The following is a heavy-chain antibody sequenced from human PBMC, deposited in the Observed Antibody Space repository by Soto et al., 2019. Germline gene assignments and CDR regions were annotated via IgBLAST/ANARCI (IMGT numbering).Heavy chain of an antibody. D-gene: IGHD3-10*01. CDR3: AKDTELLFADY. CDR1: GFTFSSYG. J-gene: IGHJ4*02. CDR2: ISYDGSNK. V-gene: IGHV3-30*18. Sequence: AGGSLRLSCAASGFTFSSYGMHWVRQAPGKGLEWVAVISYDGSNKYYADSVKGRFTISRDNSKNTLYLQMNSLRAEDTAVYYCAKDTELLFADYWGQGTLVTVSS.